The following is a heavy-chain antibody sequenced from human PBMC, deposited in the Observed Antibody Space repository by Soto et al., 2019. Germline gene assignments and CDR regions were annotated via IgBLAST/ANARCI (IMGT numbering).Heavy chain of an antibody. D-gene: IGHD4-17*01. CDR3: ARDPMTTVTLNYYYYGMDV. CDR1: GGSISSSSYY. J-gene: IGHJ6*02. Sequence: QLQLQESGPGLVKPSETLSLTCTVSGGSISSSSYYWGWIRQPPGKGLEWIGSIYYSGSTYYNPSLKSRVTISVDTSKNQFSLKLSSVTAADTAVYYCARDPMTTVTLNYYYYGMDVWGQGTTVTVSS. V-gene: IGHV4-39*01. CDR2: IYYSGST.